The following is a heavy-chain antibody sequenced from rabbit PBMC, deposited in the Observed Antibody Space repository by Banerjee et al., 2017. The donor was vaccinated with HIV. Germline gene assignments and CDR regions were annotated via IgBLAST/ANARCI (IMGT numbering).Heavy chain of an antibody. Sequence: QEQLKESGGGLVQPGGSLKLSCKASGFDFSSYYMNWVRQAPGKGLEWIACIYGGSGSTYYASWAKGRFTISKTSSTTVTLQMTSLTAADTATYFCTREGDLWGPGTLVTVS. CDR3: TREGDL. J-gene: IGHJ6*01. CDR1: GFDFSSYYM. CDR2: IYGGSGST. V-gene: IGHV1S45*01.